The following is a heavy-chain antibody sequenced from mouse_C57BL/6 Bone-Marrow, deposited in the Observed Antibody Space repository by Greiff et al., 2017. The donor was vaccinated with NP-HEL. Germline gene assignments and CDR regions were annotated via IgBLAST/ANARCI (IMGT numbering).Heavy chain of an antibody. J-gene: IGHJ4*01. CDR2: INPSSGYT. Sequence: VQLQQSGAELARHGASVKMSCKASGYTFTSYTMHWVKQRPGQGLEWIGYINPSSGYTKYNQKFKDKATLTADKSSSTAYMQLSSLTSEDSAVYYCARWNYYYAMDYWGQGTSVTVSS. CDR1: GYTFTSYT. V-gene: IGHV1-4*01. CDR3: ARWNYYYAMDY.